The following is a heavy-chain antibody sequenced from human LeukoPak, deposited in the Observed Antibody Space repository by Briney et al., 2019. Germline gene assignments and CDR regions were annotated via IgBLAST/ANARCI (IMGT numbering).Heavy chain of an antibody. Sequence: SETLSLTCTVSGDSISSDSYYCGWIRQPPGEGLEWIGSMYYSGSTHYNPSLKSRVTISVDTSKNQFSLKVSSVTAADTAVYYCAGSMGGMGYEVYYGMDVWGQGTTVTVSS. V-gene: IGHV4-39*07. D-gene: IGHD5-12*01. J-gene: IGHJ6*02. CDR2: MYYSGST. CDR3: AGSMGGMGYEVYYGMDV. CDR1: GDSISSDSYY.